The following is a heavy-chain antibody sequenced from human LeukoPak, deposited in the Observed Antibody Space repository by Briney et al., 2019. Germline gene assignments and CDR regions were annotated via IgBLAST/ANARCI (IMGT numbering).Heavy chain of an antibody. V-gene: IGHV4-61*02. CDR3: ARGVDGYNDY. D-gene: IGHD5-24*01. CDR1: GGSISSGSYY. J-gene: IGHJ4*02. CDR2: IHTSGST. Sequence: SETLSLTCTVSGGSISSGSYYWSWIRQPAGKGLEWIGRIHTSGSTNYNPSLKSRVTISVDTSKNQFSLKLSSVTAADTAVYYCARGVDGYNDYWGQGTVVTVSS.